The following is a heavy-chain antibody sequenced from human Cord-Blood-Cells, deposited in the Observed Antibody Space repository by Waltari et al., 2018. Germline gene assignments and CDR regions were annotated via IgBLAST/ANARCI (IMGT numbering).Heavy chain of an antibody. CDR1: GGTSSSYA. J-gene: IGHJ4*02. CDR2: IIPIFGTA. CDR3: ARDLRPYYGTEDDY. V-gene: IGHV1-69*01. D-gene: IGHD3-3*01. Sequence: QVHLVQSGAEVKKPGSSVKVSCKDSGGTSSSYAISWVRQAAGQGLEWMGGIIPIFGTANYAQKFQGRVTITADESTSTAYMELSSLRSEDTAVYYCARDLRPYYGTEDDYWGQGTLVTVSS.